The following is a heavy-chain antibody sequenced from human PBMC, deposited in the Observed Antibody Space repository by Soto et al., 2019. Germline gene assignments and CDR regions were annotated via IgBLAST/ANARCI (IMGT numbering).Heavy chain of an antibody. J-gene: IGHJ6*02. CDR3: ARDIVVVPAAIPYYYYYYGMDV. D-gene: IGHD2-2*01. V-gene: IGHV4-61*01. CDR1: GGSVSSGSYY. CDR2: IYYSGST. Sequence: QVQLQESGPGLVKPSETLSLTCTVSGGSVSSGSYYWSWIRQPPGKGLEWIGYIYYSGSTNYNPSLKSRNTIEVDTSKNQFSLKLSYVTAADTAVYYCARDIVVVPAAIPYYYYYYGMDVWGQGTTVTVSS.